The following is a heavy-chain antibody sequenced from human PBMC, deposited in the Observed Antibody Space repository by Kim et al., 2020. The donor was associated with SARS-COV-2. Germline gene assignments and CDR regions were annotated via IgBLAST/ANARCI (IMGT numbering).Heavy chain of an antibody. J-gene: IGHJ6*02. CDR2: INPNSGVT. V-gene: IGHV1-2*06. CDR1: AYTFIDYY. D-gene: IGHD3-10*01. Sequence: ASVKVSCKTFAYTFIDYYIHWVRQAPGQGLEWMGRINPNSGVTKYPQKFQGRVTMTRDTSIGTAYMEVSSLRSDDTAVYYCARAAHFGLGTYNYGMDVWGQGTTVTVSS. CDR3: ARAAHFGLGTYNYGMDV.